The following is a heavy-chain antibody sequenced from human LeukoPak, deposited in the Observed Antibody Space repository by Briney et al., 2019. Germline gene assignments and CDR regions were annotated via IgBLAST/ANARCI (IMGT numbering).Heavy chain of an antibody. D-gene: IGHD5-24*01. CDR3: AKDNDGYPTGWFDP. CDR1: GFTFDDYA. J-gene: IGHJ5*02. CDR2: ISWDGGST. Sequence: GGSLRLSCAASGFTFDDYAMHWVRQAPGKGLEWVSLISWDGGSTYYADSVKGRFTISRDNSKNSLYLQMNSLRAEDTALYYCAKDNDGYPTGWFDPWGQGTLVTVSS. V-gene: IGHV3-43D*03.